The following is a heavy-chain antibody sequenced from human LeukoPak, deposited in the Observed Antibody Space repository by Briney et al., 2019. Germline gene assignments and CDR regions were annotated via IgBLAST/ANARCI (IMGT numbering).Heavy chain of an antibody. CDR3: ARDTTTTGFSWELDY. D-gene: IGHD1-1*01. CDR2: IYSGGRT. Sequence: GGSLRLSCAASGFTVSSNYMSWVRQAPGKGLEWVSVIYSGGRTYHADSVKGRFTISRDNSKNTLYLQMNSLRAEDTAVYYCARDTTTTGFSWELDYWGQGTLVTASS. J-gene: IGHJ4*02. V-gene: IGHV3-53*01. CDR1: GFTVSSNY.